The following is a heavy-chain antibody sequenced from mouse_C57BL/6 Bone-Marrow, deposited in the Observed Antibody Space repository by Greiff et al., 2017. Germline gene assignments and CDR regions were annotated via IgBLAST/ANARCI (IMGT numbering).Heavy chain of an antibody. V-gene: IGHV1-22*01. D-gene: IGHD3-3*01. Sequence: VQLQQSGPELVKPGASVKMSCKASGYTFTDYNMHWVKQSHGKSLEWIGYINPNNGGTSYNQKIKGKATLTVNKSSITAYMELRSLTSEDSAVYCCTRGRGFDYWGQGTTRTVSS. CDR3: TRGRGFDY. CDR1: GYTFTDYN. CDR2: INPNNGGT. J-gene: IGHJ2*01.